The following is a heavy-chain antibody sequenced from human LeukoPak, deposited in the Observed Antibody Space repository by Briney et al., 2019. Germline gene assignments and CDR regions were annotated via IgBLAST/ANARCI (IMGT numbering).Heavy chain of an antibody. V-gene: IGHV3-23*01. CDR1: GFTFNNYA. J-gene: IGHJ4*02. CDR2: LSASGIST. D-gene: IGHD3-9*01. Sequence: GGSLRLSCAASGFTFNNYAMSWVRQAPGKGLEWVSTLSASGISTYYSDSMRGRFTISRDNSKNTLYLQMNSLRAGDTAVYYCAKGDNDILTGYYNSFDYWGQGTLVTVSS. CDR3: AKGDNDILTGYYNSFDY.